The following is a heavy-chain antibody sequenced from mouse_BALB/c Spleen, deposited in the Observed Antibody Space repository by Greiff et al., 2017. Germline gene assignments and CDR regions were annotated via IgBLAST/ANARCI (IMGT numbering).Heavy chain of an antibody. D-gene: IGHD1-1*01. CDR3: ARHYYGSSYGGRYFDV. CDR2: INSNGGST. Sequence: DVKLVESGGGLVQPGGSLKLSCAASGFTFSSYGMSWVRQTPDKRLELVATINSNGGSTYYPDSVKGRFTISRDNAKNTLYLQMSSLKSEDTAMYYCARHYYGSSYGGRYFDVWGAGTTVTVSS. CDR1: GFTFSSYG. J-gene: IGHJ1*01. V-gene: IGHV5-6-3*01.